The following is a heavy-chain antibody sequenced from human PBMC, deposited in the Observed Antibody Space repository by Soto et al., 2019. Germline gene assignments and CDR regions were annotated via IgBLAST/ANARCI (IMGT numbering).Heavy chain of an antibody. CDR2: IYWDDDK. CDR3: AHSPRPLLETTVTTNWFDP. D-gene: IGHD4-17*01. J-gene: IGHJ5*02. Sequence: QITLKESGPTLVKPTQTLTLTCTFSGFSLSTSGVGVGWIRQPPGKALEWLALIYWDDDKRYSPSLKSRLTIPKDTSKNQVVLTMTNMDPVDTATYYCAHSPRPLLETTVTTNWFDPWGQGTLVTVSS. CDR1: GFSLSTSGVG. V-gene: IGHV2-5*02.